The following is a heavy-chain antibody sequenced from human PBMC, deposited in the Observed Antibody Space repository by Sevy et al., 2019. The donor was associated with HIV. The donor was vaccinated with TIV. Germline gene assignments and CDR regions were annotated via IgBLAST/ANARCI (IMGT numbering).Heavy chain of an antibody. CDR1: GGTFSSYA. CDR3: ARARRPTYYYDSSGYFDAFDI. CDR2: IIPIFGTA. V-gene: IGHV1-69*13. Sequence: ASVKVSCKASGGTFSSYAISWVRQAPGQGLEWMGGIIPIFGTANYAQKFQGRVTITADESTSTAYMGLSSLRSEDTAVYYCARARRPTYYYDSSGYFDAFDIWGQGTMVTVSS. J-gene: IGHJ3*02. D-gene: IGHD3-22*01.